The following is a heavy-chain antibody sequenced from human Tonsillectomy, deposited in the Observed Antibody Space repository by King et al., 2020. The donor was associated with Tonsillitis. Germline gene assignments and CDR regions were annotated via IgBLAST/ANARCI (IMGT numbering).Heavy chain of an antibody. CDR3: AKEGPLPQVWGVPLYFYY. Sequence: VQLVQSGGGLVQPGGSLRLSCTASGFTLSSYAMSWVRQAPGKGLEWVAAISGSGGSTYYADSVQGRFTISRDNSKNTLYLQMNSLRAEDTAVYYCAKEGPLPQVWGVPLYFYYWGRGPLVTVFS. J-gene: IGHJ4*02. D-gene: IGHD3-10*01. CDR1: GFTLSSYA. CDR2: ISGSGGST. V-gene: IGHV3-23*04.